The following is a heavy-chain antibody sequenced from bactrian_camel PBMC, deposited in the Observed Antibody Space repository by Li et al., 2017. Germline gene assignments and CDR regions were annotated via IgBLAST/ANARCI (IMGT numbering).Heavy chain of an antibody. V-gene: IGHV3S53*01. CDR1: GPSNLERC. Sequence: HVQLVESGGGSVQAGGSLTLSCAVSGPSNLERCMAWFRQTPGKEREGVAVISGRSATAYADSVKGRFTISQDNAKNTLYLQMNSPKTEDTAVYYCAAIEYRGDRYASTFGYWGQGTQVTVS. D-gene: IGHD2*01. J-gene: IGHJ6*01. CDR3: AAIEYRGDRYASTFGY. CDR2: ISGRSAT.